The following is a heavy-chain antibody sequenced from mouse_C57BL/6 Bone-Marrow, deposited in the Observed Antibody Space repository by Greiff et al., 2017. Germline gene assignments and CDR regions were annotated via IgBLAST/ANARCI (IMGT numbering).Heavy chain of an antibody. V-gene: IGHV14-1*01. Sequence: VQLQQSGAELVRPGASVKLSCTASGFNIKDYYMHWVKQRTEQGLEWIGRIDPEDGDPEYAPKFQGKATLTADTSSNTAYLQLRSLTSEDTAVYYWTTDYYGSYWYFDVWGTGTTVTVSS. CDR2: IDPEDGDP. CDR1: GFNIKDYY. CDR3: TTDYYGSYWYFDV. J-gene: IGHJ1*03. D-gene: IGHD1-1*01.